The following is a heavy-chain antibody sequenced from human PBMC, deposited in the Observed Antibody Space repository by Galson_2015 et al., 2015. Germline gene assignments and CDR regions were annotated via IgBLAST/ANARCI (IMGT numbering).Heavy chain of an antibody. V-gene: IGHV1-3*01. CDR2: INAGNGNI. CDR3: AREEAGHDSSGYYPDY. J-gene: IGHJ4*02. D-gene: IGHD3-22*01. Sequence: QSGAEVKKPGESLKISCKASGYTFPSYAMHWVRQAPGQRLEWMGWINAGNGNIKYSQKFRGRVTITRDTSASTAYMELSSLRSEDTAVYYCAREEAGHDSSGYYPDYWGQGTLVTVSS. CDR1: GYTFPSYA.